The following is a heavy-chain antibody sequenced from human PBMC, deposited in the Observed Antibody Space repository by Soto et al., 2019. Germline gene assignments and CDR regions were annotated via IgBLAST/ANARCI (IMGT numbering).Heavy chain of an antibody. CDR2: IVVGSGNT. D-gene: IGHD3-3*01. CDR3: ARDLGRYDFWRGLYYFDY. V-gene: IGHV1-58*01. J-gene: IGHJ4*02. CDR1: GFTFTNSA. Sequence: SVKVSCKASGFTFTNSAVQWVRQARGQRLEWIGWIVVGSGNTNYAQKFQERVTITRDMSTSTAYMELSSLRSEDTAVYYCARDLGRYDFWRGLYYFDYWGQGTLVTVSS.